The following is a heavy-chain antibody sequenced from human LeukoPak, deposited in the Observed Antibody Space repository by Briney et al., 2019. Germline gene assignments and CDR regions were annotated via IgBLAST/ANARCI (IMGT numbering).Heavy chain of an antibody. CDR2: ISAYNGNA. V-gene: IGHV1-18*01. Sequence: GASVKVSCKASGYTFTSYGISWVRQAPGQGLEWMGWISAYNGNANYAQKFQGRVTITADKSTSTAYMELSSLRSEDTAVYYCARGYAGYYFDYWGQGTLVTVSS. D-gene: IGHD3-16*01. CDR3: ARGYAGYYFDY. CDR1: GYTFTSYG. J-gene: IGHJ4*02.